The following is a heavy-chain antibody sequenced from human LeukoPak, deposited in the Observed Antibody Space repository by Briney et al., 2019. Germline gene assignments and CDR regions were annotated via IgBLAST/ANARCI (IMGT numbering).Heavy chain of an antibody. D-gene: IGHD1-7*01. Sequence: ASVKVSCKASGYTFTGYYMHWVRQAPGQGLEWMGWINPNSGGTNYAQKFQGRVTMTRDTSISTAYMELSRLRSDDTAVYYCASVAGTTAGAFDIWGQGTMVTVSS. CDR3: ASVAGTTAGAFDI. J-gene: IGHJ3*02. V-gene: IGHV1-2*02. CDR2: INPNSGGT. CDR1: GYTFTGYY.